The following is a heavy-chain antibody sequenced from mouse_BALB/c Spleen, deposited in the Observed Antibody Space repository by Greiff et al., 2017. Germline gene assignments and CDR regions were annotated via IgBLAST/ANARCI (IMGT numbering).Heavy chain of an antibody. CDR1: GYTFTDYW. V-gene: IGHV1-69*01. CDR3: AREVPNAMDY. CDR2: IDTSDSYT. Sequence: QVQLQQPGAELVMPGASVKMSCKASGYTFTDYWMHWVKQRPGQGLEWIGAIDTSDSYTSYNQKFKGKATLTVDESSSTAYMRLSSLTSEDSAVYYCAREVPNAMDYWGQGTSVTVSS. J-gene: IGHJ4*01.